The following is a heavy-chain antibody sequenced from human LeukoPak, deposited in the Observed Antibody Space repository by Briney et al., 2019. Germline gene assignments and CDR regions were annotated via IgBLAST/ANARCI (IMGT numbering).Heavy chain of an antibody. CDR3: AREPEGWGSYYYYMDV. D-gene: IGHD7-27*01. CDR2: ISSSSSYI. J-gene: IGHJ6*03. V-gene: IGHV3-21*01. CDR1: GFTFSSYS. Sequence: GGSLRLSCAASGFTFSSYSMNWVRQAPGKGLEWVSSISSSSSYIYYADSVKGRFTISRDNAKNSLYQQMNSLRAEDTAVYYCAREPEGWGSYYYYMDVWGKGTTVTVSS.